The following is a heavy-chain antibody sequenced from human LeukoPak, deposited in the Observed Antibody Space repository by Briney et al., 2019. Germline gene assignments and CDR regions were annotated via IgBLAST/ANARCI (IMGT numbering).Heavy chain of an antibody. CDR2: IYTSGST. CDR1: GGSISSYY. D-gene: IGHD3-22*01. V-gene: IGHV4-4*07. J-gene: IGHJ4*02. CDR3: ALSSYYDSSGVFDY. Sequence: PSETLSLTCTVSGGSISSYYWSWIRQPAGKGLEWIGRIYTSGSTNYNPSLKSRVTMSVDTSKNQFSLKLSSVTAADTAVYYCALSSYYDSSGVFDYWGQGTLVTVSS.